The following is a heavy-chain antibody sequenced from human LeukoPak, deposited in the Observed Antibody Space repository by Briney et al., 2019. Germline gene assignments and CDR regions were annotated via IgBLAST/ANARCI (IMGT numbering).Heavy chain of an antibody. V-gene: IGHV3-23*01. CDR1: GFAFCDFA. D-gene: IGHD2-2*01. J-gene: IGHJ4*02. CDR3: VAGYQLLLFDD. CDR2: ISNSGTST. Sequence: GGTLRLSCAASGFAFCDFAMGWGRDAPGEGLERVSAISNSGTSTYYADSVKGRFTISRDNSKNTLYLQMKSLRAGDTALYYCVAGYQLLLFDDWGQGTLVTVSS.